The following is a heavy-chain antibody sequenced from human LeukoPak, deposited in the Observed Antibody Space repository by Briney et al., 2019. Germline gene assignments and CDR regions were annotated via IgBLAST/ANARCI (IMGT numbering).Heavy chain of an antibody. CDR2: ISGSGGST. CDR1: GFTFSSYA. V-gene: IGHV3-23*01. CDR3: AKSTGGALDI. J-gene: IGHJ3*02. Sequence: GGSLRLSCAASGFTFSSYAMSWVRQAPGKGLEWVSVISGSGGSTDYADSVKGRFTISRDNSKNTLYVQMNSLRAEDTAVYYCAKSTGGALDIWGQGTMVTVSS.